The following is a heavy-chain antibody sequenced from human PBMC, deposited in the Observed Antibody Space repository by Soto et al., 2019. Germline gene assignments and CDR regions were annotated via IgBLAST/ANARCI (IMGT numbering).Heavy chain of an antibody. CDR2: IYYSGST. J-gene: IGHJ5*02. CDR3: AGVATYSGSYPNWFDP. CDR1: GGSISSYY. D-gene: IGHD1-26*01. Sequence: TLSLTCTVSGGSISSYYWSWIRQPPGKGLEWIGYIYYSGSTNYNPSLKSRVTISVDTSKNQFSLKLSSVTAADTALYYWAGVATYSGSYPNWFDPWGQGTLVTVSS. V-gene: IGHV4-59*01.